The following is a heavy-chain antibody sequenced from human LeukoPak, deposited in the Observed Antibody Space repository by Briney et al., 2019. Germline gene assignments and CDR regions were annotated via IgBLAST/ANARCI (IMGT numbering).Heavy chain of an antibody. CDR2: IYHSGST. J-gene: IGHJ6*02. Sequence: PSETLSLTCAVSGGSISSSNWWSWVRLPPGKGLEWIGEIYHSGSTNYNPSLKSRVTISVDTSKNQFFLKLSSVTAADTAVYYCARGPLVGLASYYYYGMDVWGQGTTVTVSS. CDR3: ARGPLVGLASYYYYGMDV. CDR1: GGSISSSNW. D-gene: IGHD2-15*01. V-gene: IGHV4-4*02.